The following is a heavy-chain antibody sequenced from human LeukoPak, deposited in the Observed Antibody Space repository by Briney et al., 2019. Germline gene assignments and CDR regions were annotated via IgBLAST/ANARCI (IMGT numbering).Heavy chain of an antibody. V-gene: IGHV4-4*02. D-gene: IGHD1-26*01. CDR2: IYHSGST. J-gene: IGHJ4*02. CDR1: GGSISSSNW. Sequence: PSETLSLTCAVSGGSISSSNWWSWVRQPPGKGLEWIGEIYHSGSTNYNPSLKSRVTISVDTSKNQFSLKLSSVTAADTAVYYCARGSRWAIYFDYWGQGTLVTVSS. CDR3: ARGSRWAIYFDY.